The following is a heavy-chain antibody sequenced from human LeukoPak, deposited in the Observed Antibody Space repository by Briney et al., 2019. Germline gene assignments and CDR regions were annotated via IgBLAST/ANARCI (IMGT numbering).Heavy chain of an antibody. CDR2: ISWNSGGI. CDR3: AKATFDY. V-gene: IGHV3-9*01. CDR1: GFPFDDYA. J-gene: IGHJ4*02. Sequence: GRSLPLSCAASGFPFDDYAMHWVRPAPGKGLEWVSGISWNSGGIGYTDSVKGRFTISRDNAKNSLYLQMNTLRAEDTALYYCAKATFDYWGQGTLVTVSS.